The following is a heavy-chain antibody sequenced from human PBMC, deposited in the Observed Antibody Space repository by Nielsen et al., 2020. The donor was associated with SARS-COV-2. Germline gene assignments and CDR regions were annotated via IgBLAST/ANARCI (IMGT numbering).Heavy chain of an antibody. V-gene: IGHV3-15*01. CDR1: GFTFSNAW. Sequence: GGSLRLSCAASGFTFSNAWMSWVRQAPGKGLEWVGRIKSKTDGGTTDYAAPVKGRFTISRDDSKNTLYLQMNSLKTEDTAVYYCTTEVGGPHDGYYYYMDVWGKGTTVTVSS. J-gene: IGHJ6*03. CDR2: IKSKTDGGTT. D-gene: IGHD2-15*01. CDR3: TTEVGGPHDGYYYYMDV.